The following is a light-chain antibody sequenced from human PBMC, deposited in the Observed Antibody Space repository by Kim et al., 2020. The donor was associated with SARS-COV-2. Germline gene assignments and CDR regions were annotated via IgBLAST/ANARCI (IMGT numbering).Light chain of an antibody. CDR1: SGSIDDNY. V-gene: IGLV6-57*03. J-gene: IGLJ2*01. CDR3: QSYNRDSVL. CDR2: EDD. Sequence: GKTLTISCTRSSGSIDDNYVQWYQQRPGGVPTAVIYEDDQRPSGVSDRFSGSIDNSSNSASLTISGLRTEDEADYYCQSYNRDSVLFGGGTQLTVL.